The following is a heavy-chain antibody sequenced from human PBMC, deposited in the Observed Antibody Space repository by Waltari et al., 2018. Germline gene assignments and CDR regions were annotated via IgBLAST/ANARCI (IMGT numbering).Heavy chain of an antibody. Sequence: QVQLVQSGAEVKKPGSSVKVSCKASGVTFSSYAISWVRQAHGQGLEWMGGMIPLFSTANYAQKFQGRVTIPADESTSTAYMELSSLRSEDTAVYYCARDTQPIAVDTWGQGTLVTVSS. CDR2: MIPLFSTA. V-gene: IGHV1-69*12. D-gene: IGHD6-19*01. CDR1: GVTFSSYA. J-gene: IGHJ5*02. CDR3: ARDTQPIAVDT.